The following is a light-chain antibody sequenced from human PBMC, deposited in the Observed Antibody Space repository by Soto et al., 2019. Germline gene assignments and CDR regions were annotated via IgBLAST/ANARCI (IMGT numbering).Light chain of an antibody. CDR3: QQYNSYSRYT. CDR2: KAS. V-gene: IGKV1-5*03. J-gene: IGKJ2*01. CDR1: QSISSW. Sequence: DIQMTQSPSTLSASVGDRVTMTCRASQSISSWLAWYQQKPGKVPKLLIYKASSLESGVPSRFSGSGSGTEFTLTISSLQSDDFATYYCQQYNSYSRYTFGQGTKLEIK.